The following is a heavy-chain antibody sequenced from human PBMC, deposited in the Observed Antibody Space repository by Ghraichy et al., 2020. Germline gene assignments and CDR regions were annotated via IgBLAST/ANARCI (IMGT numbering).Heavy chain of an antibody. Sequence: GGSLRLSCEGSGFTFSNYNMNWVRQAPGKRLEWVSYISSSSSTIYYADSVRGRFTISRDNAKNSLYLQMNSLRDEDTAVYYCARGYSTASWFTVGYWGQGTLVTVSS. CDR1: GFTFSNYN. CDR2: ISSSSSTI. D-gene: IGHD2-2*01. J-gene: IGHJ4*02. V-gene: IGHV3-48*02. CDR3: ARGYSTASWFTVGY.